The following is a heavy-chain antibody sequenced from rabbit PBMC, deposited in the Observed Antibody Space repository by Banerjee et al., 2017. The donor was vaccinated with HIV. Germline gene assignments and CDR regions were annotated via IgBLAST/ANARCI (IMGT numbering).Heavy chain of an antibody. V-gene: IGHV1S40*01. D-gene: IGHD4-1*01. Sequence: QSLEESGGDLVKPGASLTLTCTASEFSFSSSYYMCWVRQAPGKGLEWIGYIGTGSSGSTYYASWAKGRFTISKSSSTTVTLQMTSLTAADTATYFCARDLAGVIGWNFGWWGQGTLVTVS. CDR2: IGTGSSGST. CDR3: ARDLAGVIGWNFGW. J-gene: IGHJ3*01. CDR1: EFSFSSSYY.